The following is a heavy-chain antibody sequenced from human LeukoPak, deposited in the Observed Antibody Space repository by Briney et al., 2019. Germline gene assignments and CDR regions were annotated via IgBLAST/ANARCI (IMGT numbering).Heavy chain of an antibody. CDR2: IYVAGST. Sequence: PGGSLRLSCAASGFTVSDSFMTWVRQAPGKGLEWVSVIYVAGSTYYADSVKGRFTVSRDNSKNTLYLQMSSLRADDTAMYYCAKDARSVAHYYYGMDVWGQGTTVTVSS. CDR1: GFTVSDSF. V-gene: IGHV3-53*01. D-gene: IGHD4-23*01. J-gene: IGHJ6*02. CDR3: AKDARSVAHYYYGMDV.